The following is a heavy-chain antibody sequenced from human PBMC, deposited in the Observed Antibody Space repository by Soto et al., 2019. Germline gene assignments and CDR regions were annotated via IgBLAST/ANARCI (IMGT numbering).Heavy chain of an antibody. D-gene: IGHD3-10*01. Sequence: SETLSLTCSVSGGSISSYYWSWIRQPPGKGLEWIGEINHSGSTNYNPSLKSRVTISVDTSKNQFSLKLSSVTAADTAVYYCARFEGLRPYGSGSYGLNWFDPWGQGTLVTVSS. V-gene: IGHV4-34*01. CDR1: GGSISSYY. CDR3: ARFEGLRPYGSGSYGLNWFDP. J-gene: IGHJ5*02. CDR2: INHSGST.